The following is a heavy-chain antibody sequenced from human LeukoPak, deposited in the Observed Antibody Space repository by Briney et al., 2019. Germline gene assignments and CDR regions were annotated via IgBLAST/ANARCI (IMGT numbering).Heavy chain of an antibody. J-gene: IGHJ4*02. CDR2: INHSGST. CDR1: GGSFSGYY. Sequence: SETLSLTCAVYGGSFSGYYWSWIRQPPGKGLEWIGEINHSGSTNYNPSLKSRVTISVDTSKIQFSLKLSSVTAADTAVYYCARGRDYYGSGSYYIHPAYFDYWGQGTLVTVSS. D-gene: IGHD3-10*01. V-gene: IGHV4-34*01. CDR3: ARGRDYYGSGSYYIHPAYFDY.